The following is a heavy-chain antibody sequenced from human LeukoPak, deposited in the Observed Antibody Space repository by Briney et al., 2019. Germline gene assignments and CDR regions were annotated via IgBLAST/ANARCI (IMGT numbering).Heavy chain of an antibody. D-gene: IGHD4-11*01. V-gene: IGHV1-8*01. CDR3: ARGIGDYSNYDLRFDP. CDR2: MNPNSGNT. CDR1: GYTFTSYD. Sequence: GASVKVSCKASGYTFTSYDINWVRQATGQGLEWMGWMNPNSGNTGYAQKFQGRVTMTRNTSISTAYMELSSLRSEDTAVYYCARGIGDYSNYDLRFDPWGQGTLVTVSS. J-gene: IGHJ5*02.